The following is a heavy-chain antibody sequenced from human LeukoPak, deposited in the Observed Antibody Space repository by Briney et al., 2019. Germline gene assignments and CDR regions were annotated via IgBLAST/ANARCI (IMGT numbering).Heavy chain of an antibody. Sequence: PSETLSLTCTVSGGSISSYYWSWIRQPPGKGLEWIGYIYYSGSTNYNPSLKSRVTISVDTSKNQFFLKLSSVTAADTAVHYCARRSRMTTIDAFDIWGQGTMVTVSS. CDR3: ARRSRMTTIDAFDI. CDR2: IYYSGST. D-gene: IGHD5-24*01. J-gene: IGHJ3*02. CDR1: GGSISSYY. V-gene: IGHV4-59*08.